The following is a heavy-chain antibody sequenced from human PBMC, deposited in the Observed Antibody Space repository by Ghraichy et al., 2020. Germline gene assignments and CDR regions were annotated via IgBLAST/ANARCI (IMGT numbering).Heavy chain of an antibody. Sequence: SQTLSLTCTVSGGSISSSSYYWGWIRQPPGKGLEWIGSIYYSGSTYYNPSLKSRVTISVDTSKNQFSLKLSSVTAADTAVYYCARRRNGKVVPARERSNWFDPWGQGTLVTVSS. CDR2: IYYSGST. CDR3: ARRRNGKVVPARERSNWFDP. V-gene: IGHV4-39*01. D-gene: IGHD2-2*01. CDR1: GGSISSSSYY. J-gene: IGHJ5*02.